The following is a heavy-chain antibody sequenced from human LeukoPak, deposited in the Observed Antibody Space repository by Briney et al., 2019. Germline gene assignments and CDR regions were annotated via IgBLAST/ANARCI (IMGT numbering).Heavy chain of an antibody. J-gene: IGHJ4*02. CDR3: AKAGVGGHDDY. CDR1: GFTFSSYA. D-gene: IGHD1-26*01. Sequence: GGSLRLSCAASGFTFSSYAMNWVRQAPGKGLEWVSAISGSGGSTYYADSVKGRFTISRDNSKNTLYLQMNSLRAEGTAVYYCAKAGVGGHDDYWGQGTLVTVSS. CDR2: ISGSGGST. V-gene: IGHV3-23*01.